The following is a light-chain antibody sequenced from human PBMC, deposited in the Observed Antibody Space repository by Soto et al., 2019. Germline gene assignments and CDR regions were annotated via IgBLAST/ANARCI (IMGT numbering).Light chain of an antibody. CDR1: LSISSW. J-gene: IGKJ1*01. CDR3: QPYNSYSEA. V-gene: IGKV1-5*03. CDR2: EAS. Sequence: KYHSTMIAPVGDRVTITCRASLSISSWLAWYQQKPGKAPKLLIYEASTLKSGVPSRFSGSGSGTEFTLTISSLQPDDFATYYCQPYNSYSEAFGQGTK.